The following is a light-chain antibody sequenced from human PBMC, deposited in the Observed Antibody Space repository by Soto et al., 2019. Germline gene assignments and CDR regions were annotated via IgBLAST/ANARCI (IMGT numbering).Light chain of an antibody. CDR1: QSLLHSNGYKY. CDR3: MQALQSPIT. J-gene: IGKJ5*01. V-gene: IGKV2-28*01. CDR2: LGS. Sequence: DIVMTQSPLSLHVIPGEPASISCRSSQSLLHSNGYKYLDWYLQKPGQSPQLLIYLGSNRASGVPDRFSGSGSGTDFTLKISRVEAEDVGVYYCMQALQSPITFGQGTRLEIK.